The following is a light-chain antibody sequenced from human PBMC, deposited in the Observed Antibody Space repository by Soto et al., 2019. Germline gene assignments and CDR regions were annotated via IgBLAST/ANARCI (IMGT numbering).Light chain of an antibody. J-gene: IGLJ1*01. Sequence: SYELTQPPSLSVSPRLTAGITCYGDALPKKYASWHQQESGQAPVLVIYEDTKRPSGIPERFFGSSSGTMATLTISGAQVEDEGDYYCYSTDSSGNHSVFVTGTKVTVL. V-gene: IGLV3-10*01. CDR1: ALPKKY. CDR3: YSTDSSGNHSV. CDR2: EDT.